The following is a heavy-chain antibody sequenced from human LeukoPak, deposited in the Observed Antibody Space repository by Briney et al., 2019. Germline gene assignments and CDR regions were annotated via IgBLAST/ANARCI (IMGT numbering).Heavy chain of an antibody. J-gene: IGHJ4*02. CDR2: IYLRDGST. V-gene: IGHV1-46*01. CDR1: GYTFTSNY. CDR3: ARDQEGFDY. Sequence: VASVKVSCTASGYTFTSNYIHWVRQAPGQGLEWMGMIYLRDGSTSYAQKFQGRVTVTRDTSTSTVHMELSGLRSEDTAVYYCARDQEGFDYWGQGTLVTVSS.